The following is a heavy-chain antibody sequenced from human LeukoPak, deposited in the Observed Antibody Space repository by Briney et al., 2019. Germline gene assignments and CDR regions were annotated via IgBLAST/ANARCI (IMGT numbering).Heavy chain of an antibody. D-gene: IGHD5-18*01. V-gene: IGHV3-20*04. Sequence: GGSLRLSCAASGFAFYDYGMSWVRQAPGKGLEWVSGINWNGGSIGSVKGRFTISRDNAKNSLYLQINSLRAEDTALYYCARADKDGYGFFGFDYWGQGTLVTVSS. J-gene: IGHJ4*02. CDR2: INWNGGSI. CDR3: ARADKDGYGFFGFDY. CDR1: GFAFYDYG.